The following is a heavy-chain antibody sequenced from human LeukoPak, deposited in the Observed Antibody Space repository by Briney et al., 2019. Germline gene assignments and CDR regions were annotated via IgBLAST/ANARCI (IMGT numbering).Heavy chain of an antibody. Sequence: SETLSLTCTVSGGSISSGGYYWSWIRQHPGKGLEWIGYIYYSGSTYYNPSLKSRVTISVDTSKNQFSLKLSPVTAADTAVYYCARDRRIYFDYWGQGTLVTVSS. CDR3: ARDRRIYFDY. CDR1: GGSISSGGYY. CDR2: IYYSGST. J-gene: IGHJ4*02. V-gene: IGHV4-31*03. D-gene: IGHD2-15*01.